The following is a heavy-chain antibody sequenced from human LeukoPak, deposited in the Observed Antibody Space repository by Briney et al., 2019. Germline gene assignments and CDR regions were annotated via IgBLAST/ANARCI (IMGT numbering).Heavy chain of an antibody. CDR2: ISGSGGTT. CDR3: ARQGGMATSRFGY. V-gene: IGHV3-23*01. CDR1: GFTFSSYA. Sequence: GGSLRLSCAASGFTFSSYAMSWVRQAPGKGLEWVSAISGSGGTTYYADSVKGRLTISRDNSKNTLYLQMNSLRAEDTAVYYCARQGGMATSRFGYWGQGTLVTVSS. J-gene: IGHJ4*02. D-gene: IGHD5-24*01.